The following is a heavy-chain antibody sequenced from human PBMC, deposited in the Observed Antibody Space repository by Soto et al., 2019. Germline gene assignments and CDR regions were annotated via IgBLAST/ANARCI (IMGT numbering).Heavy chain of an antibody. Sequence: ASVKVSCKASGYTFTSYSMHWVRQAHGQRLEWMGWINAGNGNTKYSQKFQGRVTITRDTSASTAYMELSSLRSEDTAVYYCARGGVPAAPGRGYENYFDYWGQGTLVTVFS. CDR1: GYTFTSYS. J-gene: IGHJ4*02. CDR3: ARGGVPAAPGRGYENYFDY. D-gene: IGHD2-2*01. V-gene: IGHV1-3*01. CDR2: INAGNGNT.